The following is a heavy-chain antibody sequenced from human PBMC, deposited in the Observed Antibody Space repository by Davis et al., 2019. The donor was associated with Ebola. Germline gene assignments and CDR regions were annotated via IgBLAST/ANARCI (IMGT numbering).Heavy chain of an antibody. CDR3: ARDLGGNWNYWPYYYYGMDV. D-gene: IGHD1-7*01. CDR2: ISYDGSNK. CDR1: GFTFSSYA. V-gene: IGHV3-30-3*01. Sequence: PGGSLRLSCAASGFTFSSYAMHWVRQAPGKGLEWVAVISYDGSNKYYADSVKGRFTISRDNSKNTLYLQMNSLRAEDTAVYYCARDLGGNWNYWPYYYYGMDVWGQGTTVTVSS. J-gene: IGHJ6*02.